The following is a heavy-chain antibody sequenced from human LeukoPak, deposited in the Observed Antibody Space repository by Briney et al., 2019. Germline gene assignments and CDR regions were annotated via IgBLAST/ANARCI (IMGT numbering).Heavy chain of an antibody. V-gene: IGHV1-18*01. CDR1: GYTFTSYG. CDR2: ISAYNGNT. Sequence: ASVKVSCKASGYTFTSYGIRWVRQAPGQGLEWMGWISAYNGNTNYAQKLQGRVTMTTDTSTSTAYMELRSLRSDDTAVYYCARRARLLRGIYYYDSSGSSFDYWGQGTLVTVSS. J-gene: IGHJ4*02. CDR3: ARRARLLRGIYYYDSSGSSFDY. D-gene: IGHD3-22*01.